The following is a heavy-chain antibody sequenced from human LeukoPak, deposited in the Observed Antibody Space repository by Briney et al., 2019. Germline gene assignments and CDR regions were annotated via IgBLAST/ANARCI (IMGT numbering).Heavy chain of an antibody. Sequence: GRSLRLSCAASGFTFSSYWMHWVRQAPGKGLVWVSRINSDGSSTSYADSVKGRFTISRDNAKNTLYLQMNSLRAEDTAVYYCAREAKLMTTVYYFDYWGQGTLVTVSS. V-gene: IGHV3-74*01. CDR3: AREAKLMTTVYYFDY. CDR2: INSDGSST. J-gene: IGHJ4*02. D-gene: IGHD4-11*01. CDR1: GFTFSSYW.